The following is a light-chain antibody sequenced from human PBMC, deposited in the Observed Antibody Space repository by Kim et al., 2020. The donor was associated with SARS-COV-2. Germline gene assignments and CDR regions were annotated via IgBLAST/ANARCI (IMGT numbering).Light chain of an antibody. CDR3: QVWDSSSDHRV. CDR2: YDS. J-gene: IGLJ3*02. CDR1: NIGSKS. V-gene: IGLV3-21*04. Sequence: ELTQPPSVSVAPGKTARITCGGNNIGSKSVHWYQQKPGQAPVLVIYYDSDRPSGIPERFSGSNSGNTATLTISRVEAGDEADYYCQVWDSSSDHRVFGGGTQLTVL.